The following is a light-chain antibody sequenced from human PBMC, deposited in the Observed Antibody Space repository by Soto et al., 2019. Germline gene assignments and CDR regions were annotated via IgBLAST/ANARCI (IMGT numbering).Light chain of an antibody. V-gene: IGKV3-20*01. CDR1: QSVNRL. CDR3: HHYVGSPWA. J-gene: IGKJ1*01. CDR2: GAT. Sequence: EIVLTQSPGTLSLSPGERATLSCRASQSVNRLLAWFQQKPGQAPRLLIYGATNRATGIPDRFSGSGSETDFTLTINRLEPEDFAVYYCHHYVGSPWAYGQGTKVENK.